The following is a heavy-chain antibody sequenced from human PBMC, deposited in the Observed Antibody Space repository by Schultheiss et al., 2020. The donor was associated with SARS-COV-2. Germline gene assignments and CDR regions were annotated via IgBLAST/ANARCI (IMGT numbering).Heavy chain of an antibody. D-gene: IGHD6-13*01. J-gene: IGHJ6*02. Sequence: GGSLRLSCAASGFTFSSYSMNWVRQAPGKGLEWVSSISSSSSYIYYADSVKGRFTISRDNAKNTLYLQMNSLRAEDTAVYYCARDLSSSWYIYYGMDVWGQGTTVTVSS. V-gene: IGHV3-21*04. CDR2: ISSSSSYI. CDR1: GFTFSSYS. CDR3: ARDLSSSWYIYYGMDV.